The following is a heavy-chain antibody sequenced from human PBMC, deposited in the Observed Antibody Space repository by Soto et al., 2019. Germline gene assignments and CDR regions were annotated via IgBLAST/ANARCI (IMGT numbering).Heavy chain of an antibody. V-gene: IGHV4-34*02. CDR2: INHRGNT. Sequence: QVQLQQRGAGLLKPSETLSLTCVVFGGSFSSYYWSWIRQPPGKGLEWIGEINHRGNTNYNPSLKSRVSMSVDTSKNQFSLKLTSVTAADTDLYYCARAVTGARLVDWYFDLWGPGTQVTVSS. CDR1: GGSFSSYY. CDR3: ARAVTGARLVDWYFDL. D-gene: IGHD2-21*02. J-gene: IGHJ2*01.